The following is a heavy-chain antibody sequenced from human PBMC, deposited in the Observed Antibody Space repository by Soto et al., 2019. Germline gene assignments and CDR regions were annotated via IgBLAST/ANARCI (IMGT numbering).Heavy chain of an antibody. CDR2: IIPILGIA. D-gene: IGHD2-15*01. CDR1: GYTLTELS. CDR3: ASPHCSGGSCYSNYFDY. V-gene: IGHV1-69*02. J-gene: IGHJ4*02. Sequence: GASVKVSCKVSGYTLTELSMHWVRQAPGQGLEWMGRIIPILGIANYAQKFQGRVTITADKSTSTAYMELSSLRSEDTAVYYCASPHCSGGSCYSNYFDYWGQGTLVTVSS.